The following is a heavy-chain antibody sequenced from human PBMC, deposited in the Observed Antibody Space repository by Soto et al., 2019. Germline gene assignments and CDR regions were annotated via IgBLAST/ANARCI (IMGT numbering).Heavy chain of an antibody. D-gene: IGHD6-19*01. J-gene: IGHJ6*02. V-gene: IGHV4-31*03. CDR3: ARAGIAVAGRGDYYYGMDV. Sequence: QVQLQESGPGLVKPSQTLSLTCTVSGGSISSGGYSWSWIRQHPGKGLGWIGSIYYSGSTYYNPSLKSRVTISVDTSKNQFSLKLSSVTAADTAVYYCARAGIAVAGRGDYYYGMDVWGQGTTVTVSS. CDR1: GGSISSGGYS. CDR2: IYYSGST.